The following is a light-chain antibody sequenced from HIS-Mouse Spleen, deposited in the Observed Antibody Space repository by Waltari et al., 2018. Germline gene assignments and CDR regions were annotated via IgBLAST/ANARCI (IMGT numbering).Light chain of an antibody. J-gene: IGLJ2*01. CDR2: KDS. V-gene: IGLV3-25*03. Sequence: SYELTQPPSVSVSPGQTARITCSGDALPKQYAYWYQQKPGQAPGLVIYKDSERPSGFRERFSGSSSGTTVTLTISGVQAEDEADYYCQSADSSGTYVFGGGTKLTVL. CDR3: QSADSSGTYV. CDR1: ALPKQY.